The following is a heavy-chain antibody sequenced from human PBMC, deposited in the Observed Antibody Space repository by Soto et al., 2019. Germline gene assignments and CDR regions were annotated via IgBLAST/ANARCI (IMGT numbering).Heavy chain of an antibody. CDR1: GGTFGSYA. V-gene: IGHV1-69*01. D-gene: IGHD3-10*01. J-gene: IGHJ3*02. CDR2: IIPIFGTA. CDR3: ARESPSYGSGSYDAFDI. Sequence: QVQLVQSGAEVKKPGSSVKVSCKASGGTFGSYAISWVRQAHGQGLEWMGGIIPIFGTANYAQKFQGRVTITADESTSTAYMELSSLRSEDTAVYYCARESPSYGSGSYDAFDIWGQGTMVTVSS.